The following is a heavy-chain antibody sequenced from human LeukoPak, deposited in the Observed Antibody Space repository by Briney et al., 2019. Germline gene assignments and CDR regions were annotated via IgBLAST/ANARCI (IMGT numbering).Heavy chain of an antibody. CDR2: ISGSGGST. V-gene: IGHV3-23*01. J-gene: IGHJ4*02. Sequence: GGSLRLSCAASGFTFSSYAMSWVRQAPGKGLEWVSAISGSGGSTCYADSVKGRFTISRDNSKNTLYLQMNSLRAEDTAVYYCAKAGVLRYFDWSHNYWGQGTLVTVSS. CDR3: AKAGVLRYFDWSHNY. D-gene: IGHD3-9*01. CDR1: GFTFSSYA.